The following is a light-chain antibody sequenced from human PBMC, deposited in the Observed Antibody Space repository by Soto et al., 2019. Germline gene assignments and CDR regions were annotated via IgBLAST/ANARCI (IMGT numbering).Light chain of an antibody. V-gene: IGKV3D-20*01. CDR3: QQYNNWPLT. CDR1: QRVSGGF. Sequence: DIVLTQSPATLSLSPGERSTLYCGASQRVSGGFLAWYQQKPGLAPRLILYDTSFRATGIPDRFSGSGSGTEFTLTISSLQSEDFAVYYCQQYNNWPLTFGQGTRLEI. J-gene: IGKJ5*01. CDR2: DTS.